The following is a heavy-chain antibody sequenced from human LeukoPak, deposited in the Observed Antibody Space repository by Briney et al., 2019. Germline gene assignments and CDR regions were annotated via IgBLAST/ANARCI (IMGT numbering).Heavy chain of an antibody. Sequence: PGGSLTLSWAACGFTLDDYAMLWARQAPGKGLEWGAGISWNSRSIGYADSVKGRFTISRDNAKNSLYLQMNSLRAEDTALYYCAKSEGGWFPATAYFDYWGQRTLVTVSS. D-gene: IGHD6-19*01. CDR3: AKSEGGWFPATAYFDY. CDR2: ISWNSRSI. V-gene: IGHV3-9*01. CDR1: GFTLDDYA. J-gene: IGHJ4*02.